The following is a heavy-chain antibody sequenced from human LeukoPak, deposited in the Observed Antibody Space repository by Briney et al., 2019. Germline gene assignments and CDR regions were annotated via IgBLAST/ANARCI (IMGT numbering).Heavy chain of an antibody. CDR2: IYYSGST. CDR3: AMFRITMVRGVLSAWFDP. Sequence: SETLSLTCTVSGGSISSYYWSWIRQPPGKGLEWIGYIYYSGSTNYNPSLKSRVTISVDTSKNQFSLKPSSVTAADTAVYYCAMFRITMVRGVLSAWFDPWGQGTLVTVSS. J-gene: IGHJ5*02. V-gene: IGHV4-59*01. CDR1: GGSISSYY. D-gene: IGHD3-10*01.